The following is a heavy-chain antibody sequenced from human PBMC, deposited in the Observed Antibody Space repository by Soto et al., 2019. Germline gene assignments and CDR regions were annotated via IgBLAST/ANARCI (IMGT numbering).Heavy chain of an antibody. D-gene: IGHD3-22*01. Sequence: QVLLVESGGGVVQPGRSLRLSCAASGFTFKTYGMHWVRQAPGKGLEWVAFISNDGSNRKYADSVKGRXXXXXXXXXXXXXXXXXXXXXXXXXXXXCAXXRFYDAPKYFFDYWGQGTLVTVXS. CDR2: ISNDGSNR. V-gene: IGHV3-30*03. J-gene: IGHJ4*02. CDR3: AXXRFYDAPKYFFDY. CDR1: GFTFKTYG.